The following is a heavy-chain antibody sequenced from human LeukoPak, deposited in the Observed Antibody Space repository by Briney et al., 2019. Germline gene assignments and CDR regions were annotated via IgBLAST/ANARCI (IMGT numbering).Heavy chain of an antibody. CDR1: GFTFSSYT. J-gene: IGHJ4*02. CDR3: ARDAYCGGDCYYDY. Sequence: GGSLRLSCAASGFTFSSYTLIWVRQAPGKVLEWVSSISGSDSYIYYADSVKGRFTISRDNAKNSLYLQMNSLRAEDTAVYYCARDAYCGGDCYYDYWGQGTLVTVSS. D-gene: IGHD2-21*02. CDR2: ISGSDSYI. V-gene: IGHV3-21*01.